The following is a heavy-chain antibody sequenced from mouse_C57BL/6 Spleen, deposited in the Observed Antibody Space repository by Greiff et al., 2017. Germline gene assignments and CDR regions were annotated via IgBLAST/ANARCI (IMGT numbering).Heavy chain of an antibody. V-gene: IGHV1-7*01. CDR1: GYTFTSSW. D-gene: IGHD2-5*01. CDR3: ARDYYSNYYFDY. J-gene: IGHJ2*01. Sequence: QVQLQQSGAELAKPGASVKLSCKASGYTFTSSWLHWVNQRPGQGLEWIGYINPSSGYTKYHQKFKDKATLTADKSSSTAYMQLSSLTYEESAVYYCARDYYSNYYFDYWGQGTTRTVSS. CDR2: INPSSGYT.